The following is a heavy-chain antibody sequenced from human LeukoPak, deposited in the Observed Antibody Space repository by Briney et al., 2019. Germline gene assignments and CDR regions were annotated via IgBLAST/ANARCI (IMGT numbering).Heavy chain of an antibody. J-gene: IGHJ5*02. Sequence: PSETLSLTCTVSGGSISSGGYYWSWIRQHPGKGLEWIGYIYYSGSTYYNPSLKSRVTISVDTSKNQFSLRLNSVTAADSAAYYCARHAIMISISTYNWLDPWGRGTLVTVS. V-gene: IGHV4-31*03. CDR3: ARHAIMISISTYNWLDP. CDR2: IYYSGST. CDR1: GGSISSGGYY. D-gene: IGHD2-21*01.